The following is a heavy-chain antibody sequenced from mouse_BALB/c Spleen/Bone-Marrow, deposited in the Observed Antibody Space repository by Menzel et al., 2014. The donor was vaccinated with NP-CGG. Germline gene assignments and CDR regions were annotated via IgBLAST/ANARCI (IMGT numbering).Heavy chain of an antibody. Sequence: VQLKQSGPELVKPGASVKMSCKASGYTFTSYVMHWVKQKPGQGLEWIGYINPYNDGTKYNEKFKGKATLTSDKSSSTVYMELSSLTSEDSAVYYRTRGVYYDYDEGAMDYWGQGSSVTDSS. CDR2: INPYNDGT. CDR3: TRGVYYDYDEGAMDY. D-gene: IGHD2-4*01. V-gene: IGHV1-14*01. CDR1: GYTFTSYV. J-gene: IGHJ4*01.